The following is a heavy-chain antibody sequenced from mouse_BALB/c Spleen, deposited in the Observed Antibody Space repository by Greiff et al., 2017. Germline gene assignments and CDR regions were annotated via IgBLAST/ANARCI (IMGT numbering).Heavy chain of an antibody. CDR3: ASIELQWFAD. Sequence: VQLQQSGAELAKPGASVKMSCKASGYTFTSYWMHWVKQRPGQGLEWIGYINPSTGYTEYNQKFKDKATLTADKSSSTAYMQLSSLTSEDSAVYYCASIELQWFADWGQGTLVTVSA. V-gene: IGHV1-7*01. CDR2: INPSTGYT. CDR1: GYTFTSYW. D-gene: IGHD1-1*01. J-gene: IGHJ3*01.